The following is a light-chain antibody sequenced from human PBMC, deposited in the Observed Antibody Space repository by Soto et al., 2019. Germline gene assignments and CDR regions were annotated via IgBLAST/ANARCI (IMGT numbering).Light chain of an antibody. CDR3: SSYTSTNSWV. CDR1: SSDVGGYNY. CDR2: DVI. V-gene: IGLV2-14*01. Sequence: QSVLTQSAFVSGSPGQSITISCTGTSSDVGGYNYVSWYQQHPGKAHKLIIYDVINRPSGVSTRFSGSKSGNTASLTRSGRQAEDEADYSCSSYTSTNSWVLGGETKLTVL. J-gene: IGLJ3*02.